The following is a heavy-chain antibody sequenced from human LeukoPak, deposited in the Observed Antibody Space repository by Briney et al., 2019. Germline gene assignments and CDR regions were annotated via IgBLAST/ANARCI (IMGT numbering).Heavy chain of an antibody. D-gene: IGHD4-17*01. CDR2: IRYDGSNK. J-gene: IGHJ4*02. CDR1: GFIFRTYG. Sequence: GGSLRLSCAASGFIFRTYGMHWVRQAPGKGLEWVAFIRYDGSNKYYADSVKGRFTISRDNAKNSLYLQMNSLRAEDTAVYYCARDSRNDYGDYSDYWGQGTLVTVSS. V-gene: IGHV3-30*02. CDR3: ARDSRNDYGDYSDY.